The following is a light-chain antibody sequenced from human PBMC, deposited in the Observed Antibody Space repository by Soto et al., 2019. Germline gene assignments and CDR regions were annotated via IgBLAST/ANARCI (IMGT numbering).Light chain of an antibody. CDR3: HQYYSYVYT. CDR2: DAS. Sequence: DIQITQSPSTLSASVGDRVTITCRASQSISNWLAWFQQKPGKAPKLLIYDASNLESGVPSRFSGSGSATEFTLTISSLQPDDFATYYCHQYYSYVYTFGQGTKVDIK. CDR1: QSISNW. V-gene: IGKV1-5*01. J-gene: IGKJ2*01.